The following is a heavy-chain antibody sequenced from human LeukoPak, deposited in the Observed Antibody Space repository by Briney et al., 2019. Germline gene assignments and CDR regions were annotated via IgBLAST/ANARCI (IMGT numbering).Heavy chain of an antibody. CDR1: GGSIRSGSYY. J-gene: IGHJ4*02. D-gene: IGHD1-26*01. CDR2: IYISGTT. Sequence: SETLSLTCTVSGGSIRSGSYYWSWIRQPAGKGLEWIGRIYISGTTNYNPSLKSRVTISIDTSKNQFSLKLSSVTAADTAVYYCASSEWELRGMAIDYWGQGTPVTVSS. V-gene: IGHV4-61*02. CDR3: ASSEWELRGMAIDY.